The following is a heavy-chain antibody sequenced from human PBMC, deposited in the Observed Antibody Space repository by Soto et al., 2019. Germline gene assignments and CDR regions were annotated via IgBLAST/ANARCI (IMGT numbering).Heavy chain of an antibody. J-gene: IGHJ4*02. CDR2: IIPIFGTA. V-gene: IGHV1-69*13. CDR3: ARDPDGDGLGGDY. Sequence: SVKVSCKASGGTFSSYAISWVRQAPGQGLEWMGGIIPIFGTANYAQKLQGRVTITADESTSTAYMELSSLRSEDTAVYYCARDPDGDGLGGDYWGQGTLVTVSS. CDR1: GGTFSSYA. D-gene: IGHD7-27*01.